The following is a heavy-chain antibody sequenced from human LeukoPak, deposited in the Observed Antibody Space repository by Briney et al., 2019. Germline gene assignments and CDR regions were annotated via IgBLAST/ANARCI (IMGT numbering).Heavy chain of an antibody. CDR1: GFTFSDYY. CDR3: ARENCSTTSCYDY. D-gene: IGHD2-2*01. CDR2: ISTTGSDI. J-gene: IGHJ4*02. V-gene: IGHV3-11*01. Sequence: PGGSLRLSCAASGFTFSDYYMSWIRQAPGRGLEWVSYISTTGSDIYHADSVKGRFTISRDNAKNSLYLQMYSLRAEDTAVYYCARENCSTTSCYDYWGQGTLVTVSS.